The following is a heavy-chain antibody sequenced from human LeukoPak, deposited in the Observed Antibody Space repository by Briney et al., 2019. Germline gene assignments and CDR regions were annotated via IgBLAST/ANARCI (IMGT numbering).Heavy chain of an antibody. Sequence: SETLSLTCTVSGGSIRSSSYCWGWIRQPPGKGLEWIGNIYYSGSTYYSPSLKSRVTISVDTSKNHFSLKVSSVTAADTAVYYCARAYGDYRYYYYCMDVWGKGTTVTVSS. CDR3: ARAYGDYRYYYYCMDV. V-gene: IGHV4-39*02. J-gene: IGHJ6*03. CDR1: GGSIRSSSYC. D-gene: IGHD4-17*01. CDR2: IYYSGST.